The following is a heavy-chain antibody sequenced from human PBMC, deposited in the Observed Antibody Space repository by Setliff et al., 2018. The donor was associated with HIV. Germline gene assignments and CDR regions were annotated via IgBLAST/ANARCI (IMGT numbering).Heavy chain of an antibody. V-gene: IGHV4-59*11. Sequence: SETLSLTCTVSNDSINYQYWAWIRQPPGKGLEWIRSIYYSGNTNYNPSLKSRVTISIDTSKIQSSLKLSSVTAADTAIYYCARDPGITAAGTEYFDSWGQGILVTVSS. J-gene: IGHJ4*02. CDR2: IYYSGNT. D-gene: IGHD6-13*01. CDR3: ARDPGITAAGTEYFDS. CDR1: NDSINYQY.